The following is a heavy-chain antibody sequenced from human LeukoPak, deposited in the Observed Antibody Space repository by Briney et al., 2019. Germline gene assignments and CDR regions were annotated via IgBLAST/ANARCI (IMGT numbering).Heavy chain of an antibody. J-gene: IGHJ4*02. V-gene: IGHV3-64*01. Sequence: PGGSLRLSCSASQFKFDTYGMHWVRQTPGKGLEYVSGINSDGLSTFYANSVEGRFTISRDNAKNTLYLQMGSLKTEDMAVYYCARSTDGSAHFDYWGQGTLVTVFS. CDR1: QFKFDTYG. D-gene: IGHD1-1*01. CDR2: INSDGLST. CDR3: ARSTDGSAHFDY.